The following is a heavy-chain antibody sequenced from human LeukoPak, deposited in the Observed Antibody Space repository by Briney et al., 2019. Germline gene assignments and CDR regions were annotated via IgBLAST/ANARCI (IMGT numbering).Heavy chain of an antibody. V-gene: IGHV3-15*01. CDR3: TTVGCSSTSCYIDY. D-gene: IGHD2-2*01. J-gene: IGHJ4*02. Sequence: PGGSLRLSCVASGFTFSNAWMNWVRQAPGKGLEWVGRIKSKTDGGTTDYAAPVKGRFTISRDDSKNTLYLQMNSLKTEDTAVYCCTTVGCSSTSCYIDYWGQGTLVPVSS. CDR1: GFTFSNAW. CDR2: IKSKTDGGTT.